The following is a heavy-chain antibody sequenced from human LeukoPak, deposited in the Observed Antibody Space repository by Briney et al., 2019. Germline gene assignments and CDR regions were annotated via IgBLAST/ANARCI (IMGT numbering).Heavy chain of an antibody. Sequence: GGSLRLSCAASGFTFSTYWMSWVRQAPGRGLEWVANIKQDGSEKYYVDSVKGRFTISRDNAKNSLYLQMNSLRAEDTAMYYCARDSAGNDYWGQGTLVTVSS. CDR2: IKQDGSEK. V-gene: IGHV3-7*01. CDR3: ARDSAGNDY. CDR1: GFTFSTYW. D-gene: IGHD6-13*01. J-gene: IGHJ4*02.